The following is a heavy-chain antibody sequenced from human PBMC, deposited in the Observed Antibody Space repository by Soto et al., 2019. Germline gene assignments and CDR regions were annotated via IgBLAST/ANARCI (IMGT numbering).Heavy chain of an antibody. CDR2: IDPNSGDT. D-gene: IGHD1-7*01. CDR3: ARDSLWNYGWFDP. CDR1: GYTFTGYY. J-gene: IGHJ5*02. V-gene: IGHV1-2*02. Sequence: QVQLVQSGAEVKKPGASVKVSCKASGYTFTGYYMHWVRQAPGQGLEWMGWIDPNSGDTNYAQKFQGRVTMTRDTSISTAYMELSRLRSDDTAVYYCARDSLWNYGWFDPWGQGTLVTVSS.